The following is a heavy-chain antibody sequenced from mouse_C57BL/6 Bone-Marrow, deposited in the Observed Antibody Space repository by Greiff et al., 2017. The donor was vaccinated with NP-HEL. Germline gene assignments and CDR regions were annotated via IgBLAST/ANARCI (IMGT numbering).Heavy chain of an antibody. D-gene: IGHD1-1*01. Sequence: VQLQQSGPELVKPGASVKISCKASGYTFTDYYMNWVKQSHGKSLEWIGDINPNNGGTSYNQKFKGKATLTVDKSSSTAYMELRSLTSEDSAVYYCASGGPYGSSYEDYWGQGTTLTVSS. CDR3: ASGGPYGSSYEDY. J-gene: IGHJ2*01. CDR1: GYTFTDYY. CDR2: INPNNGGT. V-gene: IGHV1-26*01.